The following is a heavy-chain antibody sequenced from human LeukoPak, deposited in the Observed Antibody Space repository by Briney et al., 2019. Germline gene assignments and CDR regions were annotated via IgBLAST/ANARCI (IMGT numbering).Heavy chain of an antibody. J-gene: IGHJ4*02. Sequence: GASMKVSFKVSGYTLTELSMHWVRQAPGKGLEWMGGFDPEDGETIYAQKFQGRVTMTEDTSTDTAYMELSSLRSEDTAVYYCATVSLRVGYSRSSTYNFDYWGQGTLVTVSS. CDR2: FDPEDGET. CDR1: GYTLTELS. CDR3: ATVSLRVGYSRSSTYNFDY. D-gene: IGHD3-22*01. V-gene: IGHV1-24*01.